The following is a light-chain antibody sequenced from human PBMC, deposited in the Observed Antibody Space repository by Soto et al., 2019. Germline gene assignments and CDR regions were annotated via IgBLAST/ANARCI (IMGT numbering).Light chain of an antibody. J-gene: IGKJ1*01. CDR3: QHYGTSPWT. V-gene: IGKV3-20*01. CDR2: GAS. CDR1: QSVSSNS. Sequence: ETVLTQSPGTLSLSPGERATLSCRASQSVSSNSLAWFQQKPGQAPRLLIFGASGRATGIPDRFSGSGSGTDFTLTISRLEPEDFAVYYCQHYGTSPWTFGQGTKVEIK.